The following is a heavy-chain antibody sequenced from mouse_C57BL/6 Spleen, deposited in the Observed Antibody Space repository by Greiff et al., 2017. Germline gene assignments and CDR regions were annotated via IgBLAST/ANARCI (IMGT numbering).Heavy chain of an antibody. D-gene: IGHD2-4*01. J-gene: IGHJ3*01. CDR3: ARAGYDYDGTWFAY. Sequence: VQLQQSGPELVKPGASVKISCKASGYTFTDYYMNWVKQSHGKSLEWIGDINPNNGGTSYNQKFKGKATLTVDKSSSTAYMELRSLTSEDSAVYYCARAGYDYDGTWFAYWGQGTLVTVSA. V-gene: IGHV1-26*01. CDR1: GYTFTDYY. CDR2: INPNNGGT.